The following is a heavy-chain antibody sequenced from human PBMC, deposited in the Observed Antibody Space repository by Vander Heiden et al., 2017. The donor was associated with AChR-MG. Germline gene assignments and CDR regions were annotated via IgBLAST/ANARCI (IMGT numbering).Heavy chain of an antibody. CDR1: GGSFSGYY. D-gene: IGHD2-2*01. J-gene: IGHJ4*02. CDR2: INHSGST. Sequence: QVQLQQWGAGLLKPSETLSLTCAVYGGSFSGYYWSWIRQPPGKGLEWIGEINHSGSTNYNPSLKSRVTISVDTSKNQFSLKLSSVTAADTAVYYCARGRGSSTSSRWGQGTLVTVSS. CDR3: ARGRGSSTSSR. V-gene: IGHV4-34*01.